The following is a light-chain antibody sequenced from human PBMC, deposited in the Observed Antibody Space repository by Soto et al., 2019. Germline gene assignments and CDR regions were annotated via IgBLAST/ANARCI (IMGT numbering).Light chain of an antibody. CDR3: QTWGTGIQWV. V-gene: IGLV4-69*01. CDR2: LNSDGSH. Sequence: QSALTQSPSASASLGASVKLTCTLSSGHSSYAIAWHQQQPEKGPRYLMKLNSDGSHSKGDGIPDRFSGSSSGAERYLTISSLQSEDEADYYCQTWGTGIQWVFGGGTQLTVL. J-gene: IGLJ3*02. CDR1: SGHSSYA.